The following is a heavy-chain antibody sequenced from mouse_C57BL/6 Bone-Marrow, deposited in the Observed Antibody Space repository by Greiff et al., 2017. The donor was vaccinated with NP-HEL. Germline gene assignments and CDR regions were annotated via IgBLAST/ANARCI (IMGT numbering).Heavy chain of an antibody. V-gene: IGHV3-6*01. CDR2: ISYDGSN. J-gene: IGHJ1*03. D-gene: IGHD6-1*01. CDR1: GYSITSGYY. CDR3: ARGLPRYFDV. Sequence: ESGPGLVKPSQSLSLTCSVTGYSITSGYYWNWIRQFPGNKLEWMGYISYDGSNNYNPSLKNRISITRDTSKNQFFLKLNSVTTEDTATYYCARGLPRYFDVWGTGTTVTVS.